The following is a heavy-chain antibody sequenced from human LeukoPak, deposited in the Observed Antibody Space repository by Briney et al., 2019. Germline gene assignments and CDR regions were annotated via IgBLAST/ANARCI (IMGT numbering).Heavy chain of an antibody. CDR3: ATISRSVSSHFDY. CDR2: INGDGSIT. CDR1: GFTFSSYS. J-gene: IGHJ4*02. Sequence: GGSLRLSCAASGFTFSSYSMNWVRQAPGKELVWVSRINGDGSITDYAASVKGRSTVSRDNAKNTLYLQMNSLRAEDTSVYYCATISRSVSSHFDYWAREPWSPSPQ. D-gene: IGHD1-26*01. V-gene: IGHV3-74*01.